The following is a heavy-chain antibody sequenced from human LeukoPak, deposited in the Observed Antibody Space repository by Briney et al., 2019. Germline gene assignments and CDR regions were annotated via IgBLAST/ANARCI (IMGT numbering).Heavy chain of an antibody. D-gene: IGHD6-13*01. J-gene: IGHJ4*02. CDR3: ARDYGSSSLDY. CDR2: IYSGGST. V-gene: IGHV3-66*01. CDR1: GFTVSSNY. Sequence: GGSLRLSCAASGFTVSSNYMSWVRQAPGKGLEWVSVIYSGGSTYYADSVKGRFTISRDNAKNSLYLQMNSLRAEDTAVYYCARDYGSSSLDYWGQGTLVTVSS.